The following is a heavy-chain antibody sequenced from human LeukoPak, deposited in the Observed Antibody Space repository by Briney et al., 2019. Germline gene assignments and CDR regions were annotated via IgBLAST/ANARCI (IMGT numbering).Heavy chain of an antibody. CDR1: GFTFSTYN. J-gene: IGHJ4*02. D-gene: IGHD4-17*01. CDR3: ARPSINDYGDFGY. CDR2: ISGTSRSTYI. Sequence: GGSLRLSCAASGFTFSTYNMHWVRQAPGKGLEWVASISGTSRSTYIYYADSVKGRFTISRDNAENSLYLQMNSLRAEDTAVYYCARPSINDYGDFGYWGQGTLVTVSS. V-gene: IGHV3-21*01.